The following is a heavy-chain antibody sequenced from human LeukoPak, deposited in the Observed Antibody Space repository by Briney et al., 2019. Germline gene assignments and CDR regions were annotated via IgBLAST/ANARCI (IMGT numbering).Heavy chain of an antibody. CDR3: ARGIVATISGY. CDR2: INLSCGST. D-gene: IGHD5-12*01. J-gene: IGHJ4*02. CDR1: GYTFTSYY. Sequence: GASVKVSCKASGYTFTSYYMHWVRQGPGQGLEWRGIINLSCGSTTYPQKFQGRVTMTRDTSTSTVYMELSSLRSEDTAVYYCARGIVATISGYWGQGTLVTVSS. V-gene: IGHV1-46*01.